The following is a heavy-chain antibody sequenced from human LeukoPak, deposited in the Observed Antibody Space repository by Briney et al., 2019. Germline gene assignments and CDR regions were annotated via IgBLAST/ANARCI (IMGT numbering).Heavy chain of an antibody. Sequence: PSETLSLTCTVSGVSISSSNSYWGWIRQPPGKGLEWIGSIYYSGNTYYNASLKSQVSISIDTSKNQFSLRLTSVTAADTAVYYCARTSRWLAFDYWGQGTLVTVSS. CDR2: IYYSGNT. CDR1: GVSISSSNSY. V-gene: IGHV4-39*01. CDR3: ARTSRWLAFDY. J-gene: IGHJ4*02. D-gene: IGHD6-19*01.